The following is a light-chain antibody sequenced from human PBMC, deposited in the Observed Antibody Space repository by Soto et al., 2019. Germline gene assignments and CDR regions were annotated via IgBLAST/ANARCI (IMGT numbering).Light chain of an antibody. CDR2: AAS. J-gene: IGKJ5*01. Sequence: DFQMPQSPSSVSASGGDRVTITCRASQGISSWLAWFQQNQGKAPKLLIYAASTLQRGVPSRFRGSGSATDFTTTISSVQPEDFATYYCQQANSFPLTLGQGTRLEIK. V-gene: IGKV1-12*01. CDR1: QGISSW. CDR3: QQANSFPLT.